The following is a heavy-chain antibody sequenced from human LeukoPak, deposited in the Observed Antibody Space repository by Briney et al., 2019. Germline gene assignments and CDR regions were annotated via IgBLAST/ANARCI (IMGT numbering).Heavy chain of an antibody. CDR1: RFTFSSFW. CDR2: INNDGKEQ. V-gene: IGHV3-7*04. CDR3: LGAGWGSVDN. Sequence: GGSLRLSCAASRFTFSSFWMSWVRQPPGKGLEWVANINNDGKEQYYVDAVKGRFTISRDNAKNSLYLQMNSLRVEDTAIYYCLGAGWGSVDNWGQGNLVTV. J-gene: IGHJ4*02. D-gene: IGHD7-27*01.